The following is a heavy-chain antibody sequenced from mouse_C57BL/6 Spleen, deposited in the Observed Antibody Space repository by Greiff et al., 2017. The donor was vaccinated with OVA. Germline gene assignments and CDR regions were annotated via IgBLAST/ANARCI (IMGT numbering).Heavy chain of an antibody. CDR2: INPYNGGT. D-gene: IGHD1-1*01. Sequence: EVKLQQSGPVLVKPGASVKMSCKASGYTFTDYYMNWVKQSHGKSLEWIGVINPYNGGTSYNQKFKGKATLTVDKSSSTAYMELNSLTSEYSAVYYCARSDFITTRVAAMDYWGQGTSVTVSS. J-gene: IGHJ4*01. CDR1: GYTFTDYY. CDR3: ARSDFITTRVAAMDY. V-gene: IGHV1-19*01.